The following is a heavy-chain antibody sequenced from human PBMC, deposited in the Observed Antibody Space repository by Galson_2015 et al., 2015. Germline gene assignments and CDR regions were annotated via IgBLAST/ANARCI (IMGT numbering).Heavy chain of an antibody. V-gene: IGHV1-69*06. CDR2: IIPLFGTA. CDR3: AREMGKRAEQYFVY. D-gene: IGHD4-11*01. J-gene: IGHJ4*02. Sequence: SVKVSCKASGGIFSNSALSWVRQAPGQGLEWMGGIIPLFGTAKYAQKFQGRVTITADKSTSTAYMELRSLTSEDTAVYYCAREMGKRAEQYFVYWGQGTPVSVPS. CDR1: GGIFSNSA.